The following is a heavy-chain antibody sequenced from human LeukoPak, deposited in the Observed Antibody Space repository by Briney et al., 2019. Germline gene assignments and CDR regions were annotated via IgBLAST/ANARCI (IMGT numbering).Heavy chain of an antibody. Sequence: GGSLRLSCAASRFTFSNYAMNWVRQAPGKGLEWVSAISVHGGDTYYADSVKGRFTISRDNSKNTLNLQMNSLRVENTAVYFCAKVYSIAVAGPVDYWGQGILVTVSS. CDR1: RFTFSNYA. CDR2: ISVHGGDT. CDR3: AKVYSIAVAGPVDY. V-gene: IGHV3-23*01. J-gene: IGHJ4*02. D-gene: IGHD6-19*01.